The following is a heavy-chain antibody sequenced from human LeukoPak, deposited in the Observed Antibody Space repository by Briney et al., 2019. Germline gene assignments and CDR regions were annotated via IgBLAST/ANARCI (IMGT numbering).Heavy chain of an antibody. Sequence: ASVKVSCKASGYTFTSYDVNWVRQATGQGLEWMGWMNPNNGDTGYAQKFQGRVTMTRDTSISTAYMELSSLKSEDTAVYYCAKFGSSGLQGYWGQGTLVTVSS. CDR1: GYTFTSYD. CDR2: MNPNNGDT. CDR3: AKFGSSGLQGY. J-gene: IGHJ4*02. D-gene: IGHD6-6*01. V-gene: IGHV1-8*01.